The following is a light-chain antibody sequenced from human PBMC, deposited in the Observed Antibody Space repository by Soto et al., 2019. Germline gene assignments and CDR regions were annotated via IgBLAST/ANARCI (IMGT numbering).Light chain of an antibody. CDR2: WAS. V-gene: IGKV4-1*01. CDR1: QSVFYSSNNKNQ. J-gene: IGKJ3*01. Sequence: DIVMTQSPDSLAVSLGERVTINCKSSQSVFYSSNNKNQLAWYQQKPGQPPKLLIYWASARHSGVPDRFSGSGSETDFTLTISSLQAEDVAVYYCQQYYSTPFTFGPGNKVDIK. CDR3: QQYYSTPFT.